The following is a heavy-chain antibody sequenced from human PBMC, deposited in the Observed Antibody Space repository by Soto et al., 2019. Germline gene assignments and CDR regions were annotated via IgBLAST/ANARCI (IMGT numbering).Heavy chain of an antibody. CDR1: GGSISSYY. V-gene: IGHV4-59*01. Sequence: PSETLSLTCTVSGGSISSYYWSWIRQPPGKGLEWIGYIYYSGSTNYNPSLNSRGTISFDTSKNQFSLKMSFVSAASTAVYPRARAGYGNYYFDYLGQGTMVTVYS. D-gene: IGHD4-17*01. CDR2: IYYSGST. J-gene: IGHJ4*02. CDR3: ARAGYGNYYFDY.